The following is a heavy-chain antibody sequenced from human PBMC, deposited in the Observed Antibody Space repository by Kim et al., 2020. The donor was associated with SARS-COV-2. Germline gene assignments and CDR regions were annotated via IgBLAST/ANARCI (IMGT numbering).Heavy chain of an antibody. V-gene: IGHV3-23*05. CDR2: VNNNNNP. CDR1: GFTFSRRA. J-gene: IGHJ4*02. D-gene: IGHD3-22*01. Sequence: GGSLRLSCAASGFTFSRRAMSWVRQVPGKGLEWIASVNNNNNPYYADSVKGRFTVSRDITKDTLYLQMNSLIADDTALYYCAKDHPSSGLPTFYSWGPGT. CDR3: AKDHPSSGLPTFYS.